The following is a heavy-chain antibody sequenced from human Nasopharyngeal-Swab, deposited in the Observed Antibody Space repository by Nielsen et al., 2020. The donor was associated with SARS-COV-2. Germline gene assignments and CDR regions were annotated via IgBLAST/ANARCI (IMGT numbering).Heavy chain of an antibody. Sequence: RQAPGKGLEWIGYIYYSGSTYYNPSLKSRVTISVDTSKNQFSLKLSSVTAADTAAYYCARDIGTPAYPRYYYCGMDVWGQGTTVTVSS. CDR2: IYYSGST. V-gene: IGHV4-31*02. CDR3: ARDIGTPAYPRYYYCGMDV. D-gene: IGHD1-1*01. J-gene: IGHJ6*02.